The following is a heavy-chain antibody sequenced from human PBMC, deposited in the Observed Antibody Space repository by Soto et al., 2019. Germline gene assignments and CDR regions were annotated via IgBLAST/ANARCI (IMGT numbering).Heavy chain of an antibody. CDR3: ARPLQLAVSGFDP. V-gene: IGHV4-39*01. D-gene: IGHD3-3*02. CDR2: IHYRANS. Sequence: TXGTLSLTCAVSGDSISSSSYYWAWIRQPPGKGLEWIGSIHYRANSYYSPSLKSRITISVDTSKNQISLRLSSVTAADTAVYYCARPLQLAVSGFDPWGQGTLVTVSS. CDR1: GDSISSSSYY. J-gene: IGHJ5*02.